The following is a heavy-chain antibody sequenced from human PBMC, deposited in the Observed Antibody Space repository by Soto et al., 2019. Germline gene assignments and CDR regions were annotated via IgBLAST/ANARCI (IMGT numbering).Heavy chain of an antibody. CDR3: ARRGVQLTPHYYGMDV. Sequence: ASVKVSCKASGYTFTSYGISWVRQAPGQGLEWMGWISAYNGNTNYAQKLQGRVTMTTDTSTSTAYMELRSLRSDDTAVYYCARRGVQLTPHYYGMDVWGQGTTVTVSS. CDR1: GYTFTSYG. V-gene: IGHV1-18*01. J-gene: IGHJ6*02. CDR2: ISAYNGNT. D-gene: IGHD2-2*01.